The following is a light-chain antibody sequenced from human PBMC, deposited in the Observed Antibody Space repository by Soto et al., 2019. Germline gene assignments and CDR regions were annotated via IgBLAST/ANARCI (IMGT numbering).Light chain of an antibody. CDR1: SSDVGSYYP. CDR3: CSYAGDTTFFV. CDR2: EVN. J-gene: IGLJ1*01. Sequence: QSALTQPASMSGSPGQSITISCTGTSSDVGSYYPVSWFQQHPGKAPKLIIYEVNKRPSGVSDRFSGSNSGNTASLTISGLQAADEAEYYCCSYAGDTTFFVFGTGTKLTV. V-gene: IGLV2-23*02.